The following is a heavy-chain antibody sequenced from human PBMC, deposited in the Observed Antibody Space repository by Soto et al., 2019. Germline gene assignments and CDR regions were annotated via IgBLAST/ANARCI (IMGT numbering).Heavy chain of an antibody. CDR2: INHSGST. D-gene: IGHD5-18*01. CDR3: ARAGRGYSYGFIGY. Sequence: PSETLSLTCAVYGGSFSCYYLSWIRQPPGKGLEWIGEINHSGSTNYNPSLKSRVTISVDTSKNQFSLKLSSVTAADTAVYYCARAGRGYSYGFIGYWGQGTLVTVSS. J-gene: IGHJ4*02. V-gene: IGHV4-34*01. CDR1: GGSFSCYY.